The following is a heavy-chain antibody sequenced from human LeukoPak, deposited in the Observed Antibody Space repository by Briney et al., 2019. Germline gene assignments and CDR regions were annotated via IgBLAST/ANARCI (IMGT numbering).Heavy chain of an antibody. CDR3: ARHESNQMATILNLDY. Sequence: PSETLSLTCAVYGGSFSGYYWSWIRQPPGMGLEWIGTIFYRKSTYYNPSLKSRITISVDMSKNQLSLKMRSVTAADTAVYYCARHESNQMATILNLDYWGRGTLVTVSS. CDR1: GGSFSGYY. CDR2: IFYRKST. J-gene: IGHJ4*02. V-gene: IGHV4-34*12. D-gene: IGHD5-24*01.